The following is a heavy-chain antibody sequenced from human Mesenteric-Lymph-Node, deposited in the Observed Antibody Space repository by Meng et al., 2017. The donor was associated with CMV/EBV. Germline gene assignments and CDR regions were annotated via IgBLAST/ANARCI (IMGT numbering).Heavy chain of an antibody. Sequence: ASVKVSCKVSGYTFIGYYIHWVRQAPGQGLEWMGWINPNSGNTNYAQKLQGRVTMTTDTSTSTAYMELRSLRSDDTAVYYCARVRIIYSPYSSSWYDNYYGMDVWGQGTTVTVSS. V-gene: IGHV1-18*04. CDR3: ARVRIIYSPYSSSWYDNYYGMDV. CDR2: INPNSGNT. CDR1: GYTFIGYY. J-gene: IGHJ6*02. D-gene: IGHD6-13*01.